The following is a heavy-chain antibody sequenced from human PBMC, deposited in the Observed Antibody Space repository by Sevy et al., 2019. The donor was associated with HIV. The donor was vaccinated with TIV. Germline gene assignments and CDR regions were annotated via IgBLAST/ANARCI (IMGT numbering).Heavy chain of an antibody. CDR2: IYYTGTT. V-gene: IGHV4-59*01. Sequence: SETLSLTCTVSGGSMSSYFWSWIRQPPGKGLEWIGYIYYTGTTNYNPSLKSRLTMSLDTSKNRFSLKLTAVPAADTAVYYCARDSVLSPRVFDSWGQGTLVTVSS. CDR1: GGSMSSYF. CDR3: ARDSVLSPRVFDS. D-gene: IGHD3-10*01. J-gene: IGHJ4*02.